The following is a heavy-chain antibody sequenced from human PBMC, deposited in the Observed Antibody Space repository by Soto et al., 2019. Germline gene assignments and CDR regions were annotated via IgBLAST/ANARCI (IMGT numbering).Heavy chain of an antibody. J-gene: IGHJ4*02. CDR1: GFTFSSYA. V-gene: IGHV3-23*01. D-gene: IGHD1-7*01. CDR3: AKERDNWNYFPADS. CDR2: ISGNGRAT. Sequence: GGSLRLSCAASGFTFSSYAMSWVRQAPGGGLEWVSSISGNGRATYYADSVKGRFTISRDNSKDTVFLQMNSLTAEDTAVYFCAKERDNWNYFPADSWGQGTVVTVSS.